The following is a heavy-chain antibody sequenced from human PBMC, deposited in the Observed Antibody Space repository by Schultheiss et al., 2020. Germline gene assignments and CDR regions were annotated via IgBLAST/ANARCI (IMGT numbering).Heavy chain of an antibody. Sequence: GGSLRLSCAASGFTFSSYWMSWVRQAPGKGLVWVSRINSDGSSTSYADSVKGRFTISRDNAKNSLYLQMNSLRAEDTALYYCAKGTCSNTRCSLDKYYYYGMDVWGQGTTVTVSS. CDR2: INSDGSST. CDR3: AKGTCSNTRCSLDKYYYYGMDV. J-gene: IGHJ6*02. V-gene: IGHV3-74*01. CDR1: GFTFSSYW. D-gene: IGHD2-2*01.